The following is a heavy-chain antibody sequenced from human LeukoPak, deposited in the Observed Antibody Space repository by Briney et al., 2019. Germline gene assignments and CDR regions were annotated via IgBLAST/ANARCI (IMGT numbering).Heavy chain of an antibody. CDR2: IWYDGSNK. V-gene: IGHV3-33*01. CDR1: GFTFRSYG. D-gene: IGHD3-22*01. Sequence: GGSLRLSCAASGFTFRSYGMHWVRQAPGKGLEWVAVIWYDGSNKYYADSVKGRFTISRDNSKNTLYLQMNSLRAEDTAVYYCASDSYYDHSGGDFDYWGQGTLVTVSS. J-gene: IGHJ4*02. CDR3: ASDSYYDHSGGDFDY.